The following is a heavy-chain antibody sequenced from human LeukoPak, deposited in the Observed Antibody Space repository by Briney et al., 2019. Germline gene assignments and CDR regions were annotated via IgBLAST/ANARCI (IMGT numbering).Heavy chain of an antibody. CDR3: ADVDSGA. CDR1: GVTFNTWW. V-gene: IGHV3-7*01. D-gene: IGHD6-19*01. CDR2: IIPDGSAK. J-gene: IGHJ5*02. Sequence: GGSLRLSCAASGVTFNTWWMAWVRQAPGKGLEWVASIIPDGSAKYYVDSVKGRFTISRDNAMNSLYLQLNSLRLEDTALYYCADVDSGAWGQGTLVTVFS.